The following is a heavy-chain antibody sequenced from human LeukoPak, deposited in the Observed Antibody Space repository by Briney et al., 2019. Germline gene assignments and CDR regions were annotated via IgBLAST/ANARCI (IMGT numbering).Heavy chain of an antibody. CDR1: GFTVSNNY. Sequence: PGGSLRLSCAASGFTVSNNYMSWVRQPPGKGLEWIGEINHSGSTNYNPSLKSRVTISVDTSKNQFSLKLSSVTAADTAVYYCARKYYDILTGYYSGGSWFDPWGQGTLVTVPS. CDR3: ARKYYDILTGYYSGGSWFDP. D-gene: IGHD3-9*01. V-gene: IGHV4-34*01. J-gene: IGHJ5*02. CDR2: INHSGST.